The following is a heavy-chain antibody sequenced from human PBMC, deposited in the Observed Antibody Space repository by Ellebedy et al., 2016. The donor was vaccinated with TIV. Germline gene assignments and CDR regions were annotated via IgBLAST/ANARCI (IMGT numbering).Heavy chain of an antibody. Sequence: MPSETLSLTCTVSGGSFSSSSSYWGWIRQSPGKGLEWIGSVYYSWSALNNPSLKSRVTMSVDTSKNQFSLKLDSVTVADSGVYFCARCRIAVAGIFGYWGQGILVTVSS. CDR1: GGSFSSSSSY. CDR3: ARCRIAVAGIFGY. CDR2: VYYSWSA. J-gene: IGHJ4*02. D-gene: IGHD6-19*01. V-gene: IGHV4-39*01.